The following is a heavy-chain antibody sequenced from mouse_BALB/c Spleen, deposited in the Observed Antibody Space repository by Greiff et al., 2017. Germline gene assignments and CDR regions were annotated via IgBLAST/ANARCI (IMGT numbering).Heavy chain of an antibody. CDR3: AREGELWPY. Sequence: VQVVESGAELVRPGSSVKISCKASGYAFSSYWMNWVKQRPGQGLEWIGQIYPGDGDTNYNGKFKGKATLTADKSSSTAYMQLSSLTSEDSAVYFCAREGELWPYWGQGTTLTVSS. CDR2: IYPGDGDT. J-gene: IGHJ2*01. CDR1: GYAFSSYW. D-gene: IGHD1-1*02. V-gene: IGHV1-80*01.